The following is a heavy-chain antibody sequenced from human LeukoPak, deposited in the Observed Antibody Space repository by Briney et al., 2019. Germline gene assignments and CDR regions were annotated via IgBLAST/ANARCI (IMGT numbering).Heavy chain of an antibody. CDR2: IYDTGKT. CDR1: GGSIGPGRYS. V-gene: IGHV4-61*02. J-gene: IGHJ3*02. D-gene: IGHD3-22*01. Sequence: SETLSLTCTVSGGSIGPGRYSWTWIRQPAGRGLEWIGRIYDTGKTNSNSSLKSRVTMSIDKSKNQFSLRLSSVTAADTAVYFCARGPYSYDSSGAFDIWGQGTMVTVSS. CDR3: ARGPYSYDSSGAFDI.